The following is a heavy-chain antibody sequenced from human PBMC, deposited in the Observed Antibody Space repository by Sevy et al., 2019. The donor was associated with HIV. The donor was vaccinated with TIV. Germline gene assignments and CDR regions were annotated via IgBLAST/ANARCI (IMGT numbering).Heavy chain of an antibody. CDR3: ARDSPGYGGYSY. D-gene: IGHD1-26*01. Sequence: GGSLRLSCAASRFTFKTYWMSWVRQAPGKGLEWVGNIKEDGSAKYYADSVRGRFTNSRDNAKNSLYLQMSSLKVEDTAVYYCARDSPGYGGYSYWGQGTLVTVSS. J-gene: IGHJ4*01. CDR2: IKEDGSAK. CDR1: RFTFKTYW. V-gene: IGHV3-7*01.